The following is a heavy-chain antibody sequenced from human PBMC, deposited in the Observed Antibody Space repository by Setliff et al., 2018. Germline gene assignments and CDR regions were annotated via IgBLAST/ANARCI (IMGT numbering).Heavy chain of an antibody. Sequence: SETLSLTCDVSGDSINDYYWSWIRQPPGKGLEWIGYVFFTGDTDYNPSLGSRVTISLDRSKTQFSLKLSSVTAADTAVYYCARGGVTAVWDLTDWGQGTLVTVSS. CDR3: ARGGVTAVWDLTD. V-gene: IGHV4-59*01. D-gene: IGHD2-21*02. CDR1: GDSINDYY. CDR2: VFFTGDT. J-gene: IGHJ4*02.